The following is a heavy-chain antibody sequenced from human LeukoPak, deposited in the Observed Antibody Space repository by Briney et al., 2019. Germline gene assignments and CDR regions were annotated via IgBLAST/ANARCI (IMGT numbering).Heavy chain of an antibody. V-gene: IGHV3-23*01. CDR2: ISGSGGST. CDR3: AKGHDYGDYGNWGGFDY. CDR1: GFTFSSYG. J-gene: IGHJ4*02. D-gene: IGHD4-17*01. Sequence: GGSLRLSCAASGFTFSSYGMSWVRQAPGKGLEWVSAISGSGGSTYYADSVKGRFTISRDNSKNTLYLQMNSLRAEDTAVYYCAKGHDYGDYGNWGGFDYWGQGTLVTVSS.